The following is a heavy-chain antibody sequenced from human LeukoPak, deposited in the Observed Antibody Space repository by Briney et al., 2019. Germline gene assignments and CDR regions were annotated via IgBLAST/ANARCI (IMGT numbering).Heavy chain of an antibody. CDR1: GFTFSNYA. V-gene: IGHV3-23*01. CDR2: ISGSGGYT. Sequence: GGSLRLSCAASGFTFSNYAMSWVRQAPGKGLEWVSGISGSGGYTYYADSVKGRFTISRDNSNNTPYLQMNSLRAEDTAVYYCAKYRTTNAPPRNFDYWGQGTLVTVSS. D-gene: IGHD1-14*01. CDR3: AKYRTTNAPPRNFDY. J-gene: IGHJ4*02.